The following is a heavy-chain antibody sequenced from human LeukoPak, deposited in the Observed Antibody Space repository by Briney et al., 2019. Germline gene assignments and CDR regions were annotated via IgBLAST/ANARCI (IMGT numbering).Heavy chain of an antibody. CDR3: ARSGDYCLEY. V-gene: IGHV4-4*02. Sequence: SGTQSLTCAVSGGSISDGYWWSWVRQPPGKGLEWIGEISHSGSTNYNPSLKSRVTISADKSKNQFPLNLNSVTAADTAVYYCARSGDYCLEYWGQGTLVTVSS. CDR2: ISHSGST. D-gene: IGHD3-3*01. J-gene: IGHJ4*02. CDR1: GGSISDGYW.